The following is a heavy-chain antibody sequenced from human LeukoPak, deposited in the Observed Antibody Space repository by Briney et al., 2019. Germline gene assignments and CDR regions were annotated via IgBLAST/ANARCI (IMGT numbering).Heavy chain of an antibody. CDR2: IYHSGST. Sequence: SETLSLTCAVSGYSISSGYYWGWIRQPPGKGLEWIGSIYHSGSTYYNPSLKSRVTISVDTSKNQFSLKLSSVTAADTAVYYCARGVLLWFGPRGAFDPWGQGTLVTVSS. CDR1: GYSISSGYY. V-gene: IGHV4-38-2*01. CDR3: ARGVLLWFGPRGAFDP. J-gene: IGHJ5*02. D-gene: IGHD3-10*01.